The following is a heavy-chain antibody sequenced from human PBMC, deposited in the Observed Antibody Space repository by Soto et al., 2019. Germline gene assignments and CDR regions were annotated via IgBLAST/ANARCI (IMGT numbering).Heavy chain of an antibody. Sequence: PSETLSLTCAVSGGSISSGGYSWSWIRQPPGKGLEWIGYIYHSGSTYYNPSLKSRVIISVDTSKNQFSLNVSSVTAADTAVYYCARVKWFGESGFDYWGQGTLVTVSS. CDR2: IYHSGST. V-gene: IGHV4-30-2*02. J-gene: IGHJ4*02. D-gene: IGHD3-10*01. CDR1: GGSISSGGYS. CDR3: ARVKWFGESGFDY.